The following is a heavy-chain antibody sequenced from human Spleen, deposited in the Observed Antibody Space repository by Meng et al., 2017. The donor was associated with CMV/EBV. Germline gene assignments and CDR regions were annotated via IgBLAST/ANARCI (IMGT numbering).Heavy chain of an antibody. V-gene: IGHV4-34*01. CDR3: ARVGPDDIAVAGTFDY. CDR2: INHSGST. D-gene: IGHD6-19*01. J-gene: IGHJ4*02. Sequence: ARLQQWGAGLLTPSATLSLTCAVYGGSFSGYYWSWIRQAPGKGLEWIGEINHSGSTNYNPSLKSRVTISVDTSKNQFSLKLSSVTAADTAVYYCARVGPDDIAVAGTFDYWGQGTLVTVSS. CDR1: GGSFSGYY.